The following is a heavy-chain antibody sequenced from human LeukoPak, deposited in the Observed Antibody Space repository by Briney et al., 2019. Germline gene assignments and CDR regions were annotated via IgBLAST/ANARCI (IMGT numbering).Heavy chain of an antibody. J-gene: IGHJ4*02. V-gene: IGHV3-21*01. CDR2: ISSTGSYM. Sequence: KTGGSLRLSCAASGFTFTSYNMNWVRQAPGKGLEWVSSISSTGSYMYYADSMKGRFTISRDNAKNSLYLQMNSLRVEYTAVYFCARGHSDWFAFFDNWGQGTLVTVSS. CDR1: GFTFTSYN. D-gene: IGHD3-9*01. CDR3: ARGHSDWFAFFDN.